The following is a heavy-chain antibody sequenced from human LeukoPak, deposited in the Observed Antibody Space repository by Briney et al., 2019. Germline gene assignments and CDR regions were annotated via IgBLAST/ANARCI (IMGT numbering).Heavy chain of an antibody. Sequence: SETLSLTCTVSGGSISSYYWSWIRQPPGKGLEWIGYIYYSGSINYNPSLKSRVTISVDTSKNQFSLKLSSVTAADTAVYYCAREVLTHYYDSSGYFDYWGQGTLVTVSS. J-gene: IGHJ4*02. CDR2: IYYSGSI. CDR3: AREVLTHYYDSSGYFDY. CDR1: GGSISSYY. D-gene: IGHD3-22*01. V-gene: IGHV4-59*01.